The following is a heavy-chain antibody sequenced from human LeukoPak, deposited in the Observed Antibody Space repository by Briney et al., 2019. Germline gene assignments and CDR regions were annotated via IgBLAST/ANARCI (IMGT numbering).Heavy chain of an antibody. CDR3: ASQVYCSAGSCYSNF. V-gene: IGHV4-39*01. CDR1: GGSISSRIYF. J-gene: IGHJ4*02. D-gene: IGHD2-15*01. CDR2: IYYSSWST. Sequence: PSETLSLTCTVSGGSISSRIYFWGWIRQPPGKGLEWIGNIYYSSWSTYYNPSLKSRVTISVDTSKNQFSLKLSSVTAADTAVYYCASQVYCSAGSCYSNFWGQGTLVTVSS.